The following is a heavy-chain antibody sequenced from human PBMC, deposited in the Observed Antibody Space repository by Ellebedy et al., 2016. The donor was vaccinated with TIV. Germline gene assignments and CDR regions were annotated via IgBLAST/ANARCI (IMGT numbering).Heavy chain of an antibody. V-gene: IGHV3-30-3*01. CDR2: MSYDGFSQ. J-gene: IGHJ4*02. D-gene: IGHD2-15*01. CDR1: GLSFGNHI. Sequence: GESLKISXATSGLSFGNHILHWVRQAPGKGLEWVALMSYDGFSQQYGDSVRGRFTISRDDSKSMLYLDMSSLRTEDTAVYYCAREGWTSGRAGCFEHWGQGTQLTVSS. CDR3: AREGWTSGRAGCFEH.